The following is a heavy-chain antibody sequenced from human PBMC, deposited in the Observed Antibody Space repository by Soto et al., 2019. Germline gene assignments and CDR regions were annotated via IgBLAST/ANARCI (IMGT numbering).Heavy chain of an antibody. CDR1: GGSISSSSYY. CDR2: IYYSGST. CDR3: ARNSGSYFDH. V-gene: IGHV4-39*01. Sequence: SETLSLACTVSGGSISSSSYYWGWIRQPPGKGLEWIGSIYYSGSTYYNPSLKSRVTISVDTSKNQFSLQLNSVTPEDTAVYFCARNSGSYFDHWGEGTLVTFSS. J-gene: IGHJ4*02. D-gene: IGHD1-26*01.